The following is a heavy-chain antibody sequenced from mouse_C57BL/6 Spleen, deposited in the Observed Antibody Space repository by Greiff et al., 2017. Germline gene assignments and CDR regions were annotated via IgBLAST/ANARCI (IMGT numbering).Heavy chain of an antibody. V-gene: IGHV1-55*01. D-gene: IGHD2-4*01. CDR1: GYTFTRYW. CDR2: IYPGSGSI. CDR3: ARGIYYDYDDNAMDY. J-gene: IGHJ4*01. Sequence: QVQLQQSGAELVKPGASVKMSCKASGYTFTRYWIPWVKQRPGQGLEWIGDIYPGSGSIKYNEKFKSKATLTVDTSSSTASMQLSSLTSEDSAVYYWARGIYYDYDDNAMDYWGQGTSVTVSS.